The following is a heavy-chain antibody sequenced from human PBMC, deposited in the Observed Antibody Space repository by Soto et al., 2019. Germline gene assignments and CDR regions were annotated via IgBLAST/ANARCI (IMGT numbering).Heavy chain of an antibody. Sequence: PSETLSLTCAVSGYSISSGYYWGWIRQPPGKGLEWIGSIYHSGSTYYNPSLKSRVTISVDTSKNQFSLKLSSVTAADTAVYYCARGYYDSSGLNWSDPWGQGTLVTVSS. CDR1: GYSISSGYY. CDR2: IYHSGST. J-gene: IGHJ5*02. CDR3: ARGYYDSSGLNWSDP. D-gene: IGHD3-22*01. V-gene: IGHV4-38-2*01.